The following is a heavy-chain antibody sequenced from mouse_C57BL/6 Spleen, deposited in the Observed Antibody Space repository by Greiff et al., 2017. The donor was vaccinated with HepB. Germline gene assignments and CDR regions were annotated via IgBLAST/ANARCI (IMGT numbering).Heavy chain of an antibody. D-gene: IGHD1-1*01. CDR2: IDPSDSYT. CDR3: ARRTITTVVALDY. Sequence: QVQLQQPGAELVMPGASVKLSCKASGYTFTSYWMHWVKQRPGQGLEWIGEIDPSDSYTNYNQKFKGKSTLTVDKSSSTAYMQLSSLTSEDSAVYYCARRTITTVVALDYWGQGTTLTVSS. V-gene: IGHV1-69*01. J-gene: IGHJ2*01. CDR1: GYTFTSYW.